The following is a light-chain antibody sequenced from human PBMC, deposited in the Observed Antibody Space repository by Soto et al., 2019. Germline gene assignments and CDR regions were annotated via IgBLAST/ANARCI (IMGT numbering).Light chain of an antibody. CDR3: QQYGRSPGLFT. CDR2: GAS. Sequence: EIVLMQSPGTLSLSPGERATLSCRASQTVSSNYLAWYQQKPGQAPRLLIYGASSRATAIPDRFSGSGSGTDFTLTISRLEPEDFAVYYCQQYGRSPGLFTFGPGTKVDIK. V-gene: IGKV3-20*01. CDR1: QTVSSNY. J-gene: IGKJ3*01.